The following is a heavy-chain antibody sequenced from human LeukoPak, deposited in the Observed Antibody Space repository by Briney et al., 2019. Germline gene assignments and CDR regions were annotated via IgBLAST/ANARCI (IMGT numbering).Heavy chain of an antibody. J-gene: IGHJ4*02. Sequence: ASVKVFCKASGYTFTGYYMHWVRQAPGQGLEWMGWINPNSGGTNYAQKFQGRVTTTRDTSISTAYMELSRLRSDDTAVYYCARVSYYYDSSGSLGYWGQGTLVTVSS. D-gene: IGHD3-22*01. CDR2: INPNSGGT. V-gene: IGHV1-2*02. CDR3: ARVSYYYDSSGSLGY. CDR1: GYTFTGYY.